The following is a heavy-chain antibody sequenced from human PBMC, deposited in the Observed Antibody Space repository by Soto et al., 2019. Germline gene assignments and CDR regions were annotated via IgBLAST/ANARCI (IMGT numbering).Heavy chain of an antibody. CDR2: ISAYNGNT. CDR1: GYTLTELF. D-gene: IGHD1-26*01. V-gene: IGHV1-18*01. Sequence: ASVKVSCKVSGYTLTELFMHWVRQAPGQGLEWMGWISAYNGNTNYAQKLQGRVTMTTDTSTSTAYMELRSLRSDDTAVYYCARVPGRDTRAFDIWGQGTMVTVSS. CDR3: ARVPGRDTRAFDI. J-gene: IGHJ3*02.